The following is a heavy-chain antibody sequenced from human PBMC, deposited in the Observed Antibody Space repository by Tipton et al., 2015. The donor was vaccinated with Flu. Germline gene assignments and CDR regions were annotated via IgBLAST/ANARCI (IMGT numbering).Heavy chain of an antibody. CDR2: VFYTGYP. CDR3: AKAKFGWVEW. Sequence: TLSLTCSVFDGSISSSSYYWGWIRQPPGKGLEWVGSVFYTGYPYHNPSLKSRVAMSIDTSKSHFSLRLSSMTAADTAVYYCAKAKFGWVEWWAQGTLVIASS. CDR1: DGSISSSSYY. D-gene: IGHD6-19*01. V-gene: IGHV4-39*07. J-gene: IGHJ4*02.